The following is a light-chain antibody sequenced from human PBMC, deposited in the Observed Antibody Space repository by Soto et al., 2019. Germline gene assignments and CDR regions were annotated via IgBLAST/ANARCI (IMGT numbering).Light chain of an antibody. CDR2: GAS. Sequence: EIVLTQSPGTLFLSPGERATLFCRASQSLSASYLAWYQQKPGQAPRLLVYGASSRATGIPDRFSGSGSGTDFTLTISRLEPEDFAMYYCQVYNSSPWTFGQGTKVDIK. CDR1: QSLSASY. V-gene: IGKV3-20*01. CDR3: QVYNSSPWT. J-gene: IGKJ1*01.